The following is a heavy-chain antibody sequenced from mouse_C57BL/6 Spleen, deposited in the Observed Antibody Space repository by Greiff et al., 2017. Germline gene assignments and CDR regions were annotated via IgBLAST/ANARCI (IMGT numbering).Heavy chain of an antibody. D-gene: IGHD2-5*01. Sequence: VQLQQPGAELVKPGASVQMSCKASGYTFTSYWITWMKQRPGQGLEWIGDIYPGSGSTNYNEKFKSKATLTVDTSSSTAYMQLSSLTSEDSAVYYCARRNLAYYSNGMDYWGQGTSVTVSS. J-gene: IGHJ4*01. V-gene: IGHV1-55*01. CDR3: ARRNLAYYSNGMDY. CDR2: IYPGSGST. CDR1: GYTFTSYW.